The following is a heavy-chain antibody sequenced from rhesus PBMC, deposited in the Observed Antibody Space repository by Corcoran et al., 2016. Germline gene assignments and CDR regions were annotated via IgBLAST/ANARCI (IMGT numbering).Heavy chain of an antibody. CDR2: FTYRGST. CDR1: GGSISSGYYY. Sequence: QVQLQESGPGLVKPSETLSLTCAVSGGSISSGYYYWSLIRQPPGKGLEWIGYFTYRGSTSYNPSLKSRVTISRDTSKNQFSLKLSSVTAADTAVYYCARGVNDYGNYEDYWGQGVLVTVSS. J-gene: IGHJ4*01. D-gene: IGHD4-35*01. V-gene: IGHV4-122*02. CDR3: ARGVNDYGNYEDY.